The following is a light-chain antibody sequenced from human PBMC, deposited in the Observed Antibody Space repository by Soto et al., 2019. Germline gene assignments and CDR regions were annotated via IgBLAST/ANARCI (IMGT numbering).Light chain of an antibody. J-gene: IGKJ2*01. Sequence: EIVLTQSPGTLSLSPGERATLYCRASQSVSSSYLAWYQQKPGQAPRLLIYGASSRATGIPDRFSGSGSGTDFTLTISRLEPEDFAVYYCQQYGSSPGYTFGQGTKLEIK. CDR2: GAS. CDR1: QSVSSSY. V-gene: IGKV3-20*01. CDR3: QQYGSSPGYT.